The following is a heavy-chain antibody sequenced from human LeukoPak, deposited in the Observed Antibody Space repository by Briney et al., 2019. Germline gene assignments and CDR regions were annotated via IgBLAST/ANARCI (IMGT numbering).Heavy chain of an antibody. V-gene: IGHV3-30*18. J-gene: IGHJ4*02. CDR2: ISDDGDNK. Sequence: PGGSLRLSCAASGFTFSNYDMHWVRQPPGKGLEWATFISDDGDNKHYADSVKGRLTASRDNSKSTLFLQMNSLRVEDTAVYYCVEATRGNLWNGLPWDHSDKWGQGTLVTVSS. CDR1: GFTFSNYD. D-gene: IGHD3-3*01. CDR3: VEATRGNLWNGLPWDHSDK.